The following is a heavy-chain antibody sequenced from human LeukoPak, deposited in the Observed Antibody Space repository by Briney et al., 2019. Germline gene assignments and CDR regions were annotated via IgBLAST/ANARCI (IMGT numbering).Heavy chain of an antibody. V-gene: IGHV1-46*01. Sequence: ASVQVSCKASGYTLTSYYLHWVRQAPGQGLEWMGIINPSGGSTSYAQRFQGRVTMTRNTSTSTVYMELSSLRSEDTAVYYCARVGVGGRYYFDYWGQGTLVTVSS. CDR3: ARVGVGGRYYFDY. D-gene: IGHD1-26*01. J-gene: IGHJ4*02. CDR1: GYTLTSYY. CDR2: INPSGGST.